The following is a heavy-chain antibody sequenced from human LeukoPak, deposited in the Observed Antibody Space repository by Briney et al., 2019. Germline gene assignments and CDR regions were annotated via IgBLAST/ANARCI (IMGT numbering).Heavy chain of an antibody. D-gene: IGHD3-22*01. J-gene: IGHJ4*02. CDR2: ITPSSSSI. Sequence: AGTLSLSCAASGCTFSDYSINWVRQAPGKGLEWVSSITPSSSSIYYPDSMKGRSIISRDNAKTSLYLQMNSLRAEDTAVYYCVRLRRNSDSSGYHYYYDYWGQGILVTVSA. CDR1: GCTFSDYS. V-gene: IGHV3-21*01. CDR3: VRLRRNSDSSGYHYYYDY.